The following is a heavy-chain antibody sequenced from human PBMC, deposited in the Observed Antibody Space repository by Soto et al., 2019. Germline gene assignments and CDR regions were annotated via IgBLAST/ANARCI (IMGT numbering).Heavy chain of an antibody. CDR2: IKSKSDI. Sequence: GALKRSCVALGFTFSDAWMSWVRQAPGKGLDWVGRIKSKSDIGYADSVKGRFTISRDNAENSLYLQMNSLRAEDTALYYCAISQDRGGRTTFIYWGQGTQVTVSS. CDR1: GFTFSDAW. D-gene: IGHD3-16*01. J-gene: IGHJ4*02. CDR3: AISQDRGGRTTFIY. V-gene: IGHV3-20*04.